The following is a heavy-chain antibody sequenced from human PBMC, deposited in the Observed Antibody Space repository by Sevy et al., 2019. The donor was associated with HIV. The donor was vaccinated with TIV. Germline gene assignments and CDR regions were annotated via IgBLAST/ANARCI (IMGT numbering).Heavy chain of an antibody. D-gene: IGHD2-15*01. CDR1: GFTFSSYA. Sequence: GGSLRLSCAASGFTFSSYAMNWVRQAPGKGLEWVSSINAISSNIYYADSVKGRFTISGDNAENSLYQQMNSVRAEDTAVYYCARDLFSCGNAVYRYWGQGTLVTVSS. CDR2: INAISSNI. V-gene: IGHV3-21*01. J-gene: IGHJ4*02. CDR3: ARDLFSCGNAVYRY.